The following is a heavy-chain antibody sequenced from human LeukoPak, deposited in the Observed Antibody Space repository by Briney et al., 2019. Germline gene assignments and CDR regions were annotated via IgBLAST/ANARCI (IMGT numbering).Heavy chain of an antibody. J-gene: IGHJ4*02. CDR1: GGSISSYY. V-gene: IGHV4-59*08. CDR2: IYYSGST. CDR3: AGGRGYCSGGSCYSFYNSGPDY. Sequence: SETLSLTCTVSGGSISSYYWSWIRQPPGKGLGWIGYIYYSGSTNYNPSLKSRVTISVDTSKNQFSLKLSSVTAADTAVYYCAGGRGYCSGGSCYSFYNSGPDYWGQGTLVTVSS. D-gene: IGHD2-15*01.